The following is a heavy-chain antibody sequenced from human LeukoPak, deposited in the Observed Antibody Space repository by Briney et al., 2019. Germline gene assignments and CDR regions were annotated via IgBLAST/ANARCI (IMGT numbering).Heavy chain of an antibody. CDR3: ARRDYSSGWSFDK. CDR2: IHTSGST. Sequence: PSETLSLTCTVSGGSISNYHWTWIRQPAGKGLEWIGQIHTSGSTNYNPPLKNRVTMSIDTPENQVSLTMRSVTAADAAVYYCARRDYSSGWSFDKWGQGTLVTVSS. CDR1: GGSISNYH. J-gene: IGHJ4*02. V-gene: IGHV4-4*07. D-gene: IGHD6-19*01.